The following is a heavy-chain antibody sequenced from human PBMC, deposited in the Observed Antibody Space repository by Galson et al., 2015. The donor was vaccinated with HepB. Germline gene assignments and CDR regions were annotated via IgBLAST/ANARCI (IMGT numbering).Heavy chain of an antibody. J-gene: IGHJ4*02. CDR1: GFTFSSYA. Sequence: SLRLSCAASGFTFSSYAMHWVRQAPGKGLEWVAVISYDGSNKYYADSVKGRFTIPRDNSKNTLYLQMNSLRAEDTAVYYCARGSELYYYGSGSYSCKDYWGQGTLVTVSS. V-gene: IGHV3-30-3*01. CDR2: ISYDGSNK. CDR3: ARGSELYYYGSGSYSCKDY. D-gene: IGHD3-10*01.